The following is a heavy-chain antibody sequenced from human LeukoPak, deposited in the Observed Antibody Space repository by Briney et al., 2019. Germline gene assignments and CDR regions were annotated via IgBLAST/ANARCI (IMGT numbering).Heavy chain of an antibody. V-gene: IGHV3-23*01. Sequence: GGSLRLSCAASGFTFITFPMSWVRQAPGKGLEWVSGISGTGGSTHYADSVKGRFTISRDNSKNTLYLQMNSLRAEDTAVYYCAKALTTATTGNWFDPWGQGTLVTVSS. CDR1: GFTFITFP. J-gene: IGHJ5*02. CDR3: AKALTTATTGNWFDP. D-gene: IGHD4-17*01. CDR2: ISGTGGST.